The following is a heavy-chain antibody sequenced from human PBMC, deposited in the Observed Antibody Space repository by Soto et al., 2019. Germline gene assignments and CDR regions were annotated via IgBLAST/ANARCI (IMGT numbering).Heavy chain of an antibody. V-gene: IGHV1-2*04. Sequence: ASVKVSCKASGYTFTGYYMHWVRQAPGQGLEWMGWINPNSGGTNYAQKFQGWVTMTRDTSISTAYMELSRLRSDDTAVYYCARGYCGGDCDWSYYFDYWGQGTLVTVSS. D-gene: IGHD2-21*02. J-gene: IGHJ4*02. CDR3: ARGYCGGDCDWSYYFDY. CDR2: INPNSGGT. CDR1: GYTFTGYY.